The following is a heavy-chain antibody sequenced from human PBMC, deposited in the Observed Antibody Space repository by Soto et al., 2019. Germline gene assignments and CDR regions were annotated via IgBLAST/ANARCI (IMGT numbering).Heavy chain of an antibody. Sequence: QGLLVQSGAEVKKPGASVKVSCKASGYAFSSHGISWVRQAPGQGLEWMGRTNTYNGNINYARNVQDRLTLTTDKYTTTVYMELKSLTSDDTAVYYCARDLRVGANTDALNLWCQGTMVTVSS. CDR1: GYAFSSHG. CDR3: ARDLRVGANTDALNL. V-gene: IGHV1-18*01. J-gene: IGHJ3*01. D-gene: IGHD1-26*01. CDR2: TNTYNGNI.